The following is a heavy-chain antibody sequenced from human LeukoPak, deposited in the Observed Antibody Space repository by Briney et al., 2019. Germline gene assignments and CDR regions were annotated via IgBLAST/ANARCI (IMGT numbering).Heavy chain of an antibody. D-gene: IGHD2-15*01. CDR2: INHSGST. Sequence: SETLSLTCAVYGGSFSGYYWSLIRQPPGKGLEWIGEINHSGSTNYNPTLKSRDTISVDTSKNQFSLKLSSVTAADTAVYYCARGPPKGYCSGGSCYSRGRMTSTINWFDPWGQGTLVTVSS. V-gene: IGHV4-34*01. CDR1: GGSFSGYY. J-gene: IGHJ5*02. CDR3: ARGPPKGYCSGGSCYSRGRMTSTINWFDP.